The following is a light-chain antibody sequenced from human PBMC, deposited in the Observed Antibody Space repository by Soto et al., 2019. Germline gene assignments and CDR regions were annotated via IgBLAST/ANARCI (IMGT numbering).Light chain of an antibody. J-gene: IGKJ1*01. Sequence: EIVMTQSPATLSVSPGERATLSCRASQSVGTNLAWYQQKPGQAPRLLIYGASTRATGIPPRFTGSGSGTTYTLTISSLGYEVSAIYYCQQYKNWPPWTFGQGTTVEI. V-gene: IGKV3D-15*01. CDR3: QQYKNWPPWT. CDR1: QSVGTN. CDR2: GAS.